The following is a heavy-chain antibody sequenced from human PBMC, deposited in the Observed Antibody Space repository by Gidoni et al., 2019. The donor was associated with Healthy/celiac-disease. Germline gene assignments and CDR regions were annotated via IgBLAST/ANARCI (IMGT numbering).Heavy chain of an antibody. J-gene: IGHJ4*02. V-gene: IGHV3-30-3*01. CDR2: ISYDGSNK. CDR3: VGALVVVPPAFDY. CDR1: GFTFLSYA. D-gene: IGHD2-2*01. Sequence: QVQLVESGGGVVQPGRSLRLSCAASGFTFLSYAMHWVRQAPGKGLEWVAVISYDGSNKYYADSVKGRFTISRDNSKNTLYLQMNSLRAEDTAVYYCVGALVVVPPAFDYWGQGTLVTVSS.